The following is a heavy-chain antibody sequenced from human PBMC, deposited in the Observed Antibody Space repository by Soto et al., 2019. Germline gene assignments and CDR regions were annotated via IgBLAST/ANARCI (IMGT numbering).Heavy chain of an antibody. CDR1: GFTFDDYA. CDR2: ISWNSGSI. J-gene: IGHJ5*02. V-gene: IGHV3-9*01. D-gene: IGHD2-2*01. CDR3: AKGALPAARTKFDP. Sequence: EVQLVESGGGLVQPGRSLRLSCAASGFTFDDYAMHWVRQAPGKGLEWVSGISWNSGSIGYADSVKGRFTISRDNAKNSLYLQMNSLRAEDTALYYCAKGALPAARTKFDPWGQGTLVTVSS.